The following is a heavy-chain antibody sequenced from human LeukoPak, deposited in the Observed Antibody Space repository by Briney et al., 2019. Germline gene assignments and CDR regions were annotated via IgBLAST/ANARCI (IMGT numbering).Heavy chain of an antibody. V-gene: IGHV4-34*01. CDR3: ARRRAYYYGSGPWDY. D-gene: IGHD3-10*01. CDR1: GGSFSGYY. J-gene: IGHJ4*02. CDR2: INHSGST. Sequence: SETLSLTCAVYGGSFSGYYWSWIRQPPGKGLEWIGEINHSGSTNYNPSLKSRVTISVDTSKNQFSLKLSSVTAADTAVYYCARRRAYYYGSGPWDYWGQGTLVTVSS.